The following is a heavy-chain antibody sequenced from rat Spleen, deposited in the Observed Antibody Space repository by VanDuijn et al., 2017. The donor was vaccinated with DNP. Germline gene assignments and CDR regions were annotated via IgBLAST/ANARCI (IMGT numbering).Heavy chain of an antibody. J-gene: IGHJ2*01. Sequence: EVKLVESGGGLVQPGSSLKLSCAASGFNFNDYWMGWVRQAPGKGLEWIGQINKDSSTINYNPSLKEKIPISRDNDQNTLYLQMSKLGTEDTAIDYCAKGPNYGGWSDYFDYWGQGVMVTVSS. CDR1: GFNFNDYW. CDR3: AKGPNYGGWSDYFDY. CDR2: INKDSSTI. V-gene: IGHV4-2*01. D-gene: IGHD1-11*01.